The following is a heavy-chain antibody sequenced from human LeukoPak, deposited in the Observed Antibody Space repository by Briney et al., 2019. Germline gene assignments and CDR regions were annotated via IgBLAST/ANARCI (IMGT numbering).Heavy chain of an antibody. CDR1: GFTFSSYS. J-gene: IGHJ6*03. CDR2: ISSSSSYI. D-gene: IGHD3-10*01. V-gene: IGHV3-21*04. CDR3: AKDSLGDFYYYYMDV. Sequence: GGSLRLSCAASGFTFSSYSMNWVRQAPGKGLEWVSSISSSSSYIYYADSVKGRFTISRDNAKNSLYLQMNSLRAEDTALYYCAKDSLGDFYYYYMDVWGKGTTVTVSS.